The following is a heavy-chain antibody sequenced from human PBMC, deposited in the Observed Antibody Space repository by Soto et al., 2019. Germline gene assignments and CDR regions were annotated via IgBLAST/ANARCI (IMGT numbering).Heavy chain of an antibody. CDR1: GFTFSDHY. Sequence: QIQLVESGGGLVKPGGSLRLSCAASGFTFSDHYMSWIRQAPGKGLEWLSYISPRSNYREYADSVKGRHTISRDNAKNSLSLQMNSLRVEDTAVYYCVRGGGGGHFDSWGQGTLVTVSS. D-gene: IGHD2-15*01. CDR3: VRGGGGGHFDS. J-gene: IGHJ5*01. V-gene: IGHV3-11*06. CDR2: ISPRSNYR.